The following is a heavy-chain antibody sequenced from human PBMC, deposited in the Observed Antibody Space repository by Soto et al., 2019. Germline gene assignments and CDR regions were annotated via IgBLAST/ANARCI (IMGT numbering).Heavy chain of an antibody. V-gene: IGHV5-10-1*01. CDR1: GYSFSNYW. D-gene: IGHD1-1*01. CDR3: ARLETPVDWFDP. Sequence: PGESLKISCKGSGYSFSNYWIAWVRQMPGKGLEWMGRIDPSDSDTTYSPSFRGHVTISVDKSINTAYLQWSSLKASDTAMYYCARLETPVDWFDPWGQGTLVTVSS. CDR2: IDPSDSDT. J-gene: IGHJ5*02.